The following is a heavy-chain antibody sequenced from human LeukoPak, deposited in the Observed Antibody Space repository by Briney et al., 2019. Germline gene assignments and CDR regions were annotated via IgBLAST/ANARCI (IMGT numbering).Heavy chain of an antibody. Sequence: PSETLSLTCTVYGGSFSASYWSWIRQPPGKGLEWIGEISHSGSTNYNPSLKSRVTISVDTSKNQFSLTLSSVTDADTAVYYCARHMIRLTYHYYGMDVWGQGTTVTVSS. CDR2: ISHSGST. J-gene: IGHJ6*02. CDR3: ARHMIRLTYHYYGMDV. D-gene: IGHD3-22*01. CDR1: GGSFSASY. V-gene: IGHV4-34*01.